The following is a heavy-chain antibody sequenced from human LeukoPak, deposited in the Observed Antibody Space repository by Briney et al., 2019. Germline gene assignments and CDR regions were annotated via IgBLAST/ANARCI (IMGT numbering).Heavy chain of an antibody. CDR3: AREENYDFWSGYYWDARYYYYMDV. Sequence: GGSLRLSCTASGFTFSSYWMSWVRQAPGKGLEWVANIKQDGSEKYYVDSVKGRFTISRDNAKNSPYLQMNSLRAEDTAVYYCAREENYDFWSGYYWDARYYYYMDVWGKGTTVTVSS. CDR2: IKQDGSEK. J-gene: IGHJ6*03. D-gene: IGHD3-3*01. CDR1: GFTFSSYW. V-gene: IGHV3-7*01.